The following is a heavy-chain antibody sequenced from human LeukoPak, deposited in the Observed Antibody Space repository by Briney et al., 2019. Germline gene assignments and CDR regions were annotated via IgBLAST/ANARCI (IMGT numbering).Heavy chain of an antibody. CDR3: ARDLGQYYDTSDNWFDP. D-gene: IGHD3-22*01. CDR2: TNSDGINT. CDR1: GFTFSNYW. J-gene: IGHJ5*02. V-gene: IGHV3-74*01. Sequence: PGGSLRLPCAASGFTFSNYWMHWVRQAPGKGLVWVSRTNSDGINTSYADSVKGRFTISRDNAKNTLNLQMNSLRAEDTAVYYCARDLGQYYDTSDNWFDPWGQGTLVTVSS.